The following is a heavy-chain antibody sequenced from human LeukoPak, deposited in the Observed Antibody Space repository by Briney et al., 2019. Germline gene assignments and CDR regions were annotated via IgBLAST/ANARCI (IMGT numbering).Heavy chain of an antibody. CDR2: IYQSGST. CDR1: GYSISSGYY. V-gene: IGHV4-38-2*02. J-gene: IGHJ5*02. Sequence: SQTLSLTCTVSGYSISSGYYWGWIRQPPGKGLEWIGSIYQSGSTYYNPSLKSRVTISVDTSKNQFSLKLSSVTAADTAVYFCARVPGPNWFDPWGQGTLVTVSS. CDR3: ARVPGPNWFDP.